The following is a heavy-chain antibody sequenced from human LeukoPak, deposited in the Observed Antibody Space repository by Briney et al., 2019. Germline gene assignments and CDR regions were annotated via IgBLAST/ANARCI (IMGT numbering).Heavy chain of an antibody. CDR3: ATSDIVVVPAASTDAFDI. V-gene: IGHV1-24*01. CDR1: GYTLTELS. D-gene: IGHD2-2*01. Sequence: ASVKVSCKVSGYTLTELSMHWVRQAPGKGLEWMEGFDPEDGETIYAQKFQGRVTMTEDTSTDTAYMELSSLGSEDTAVYYCATSDIVVVPAASTDAFDIWGQGTMVTVSS. J-gene: IGHJ3*02. CDR2: FDPEDGET.